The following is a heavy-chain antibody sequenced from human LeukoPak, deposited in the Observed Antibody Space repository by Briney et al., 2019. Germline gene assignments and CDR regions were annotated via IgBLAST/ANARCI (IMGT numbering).Heavy chain of an antibody. V-gene: IGHV1-69*05. CDR2: IIPIFGTA. Sequence: ASVKVSCKASGGTFSSYAISWVRQAPGQGLEWMGGIIPIFGTANYAQKFQGRVTITTDESTSTAYMELSSLRSEDTAEYYCARWDYYYGSGSYRTGWFDPWGQGTLVTVSS. D-gene: IGHD3-10*01. CDR3: ARWDYYYGSGSYRTGWFDP. J-gene: IGHJ5*02. CDR1: GGTFSSYA.